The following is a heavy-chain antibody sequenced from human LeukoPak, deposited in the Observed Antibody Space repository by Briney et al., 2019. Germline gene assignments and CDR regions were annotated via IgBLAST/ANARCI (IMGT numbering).Heavy chain of an antibody. CDR1: GFTFSNYG. J-gene: IGHJ4*02. D-gene: IGHD5-24*01. CDR2: IKQDGSET. CDR3: ARETPRRGEARDGYR. V-gene: IGHV3-7*01. Sequence: GGSLRLSCAASGFTFSNYGMNWVRQAPGKGLECLANIKQDGSETYYADSVKGRFTISRDNAKNSLYLQMNSLRAEDTAVYYCARETPRRGEARDGYRWGQGTLVTVSS.